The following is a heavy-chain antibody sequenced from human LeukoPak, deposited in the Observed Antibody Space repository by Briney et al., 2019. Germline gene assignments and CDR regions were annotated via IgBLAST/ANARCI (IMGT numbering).Heavy chain of an antibody. CDR1: GGSISSYY. CDR3: ARGESSPPSYYYYYMDV. D-gene: IGHD6-13*01. CDR2: IYYSGST. V-gene: IGHV4-59*01. Sequence: SSETLSPTCTVSGGSISSYYWSWIRQPPGKGLEWIGYIYYSGSTNYNPSLKSRVTISVDTSKNQSSLKLNSVTAADTAVYYCARGESSPPSYYYYYMDVWGKGTTVTVSS. J-gene: IGHJ6*03.